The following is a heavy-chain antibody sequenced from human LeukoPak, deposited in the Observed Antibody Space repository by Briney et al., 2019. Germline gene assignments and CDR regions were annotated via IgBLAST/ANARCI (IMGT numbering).Heavy chain of an antibody. J-gene: IGHJ5*02. CDR3: AREGYCSSTSCRGDNWFDP. Sequence: PSETLSLTCTVSGGSISSSSYYWGWIRQPPGKGLESIGSIYYSGSTYYNPSLKSRVTISVDTSKNQFSLKLSSVTAADTAVYYCAREGYCSSTSCRGDNWFDPWGQGTLVTVSS. V-gene: IGHV4-39*07. D-gene: IGHD2-2*01. CDR1: GGSISSSSYY. CDR2: IYYSGST.